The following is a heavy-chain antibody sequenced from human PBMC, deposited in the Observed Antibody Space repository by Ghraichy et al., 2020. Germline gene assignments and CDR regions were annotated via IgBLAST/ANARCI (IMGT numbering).Heavy chain of an antibody. D-gene: IGHD4-23*01. J-gene: IGHJ4*02. CDR2: INHSGTT. CDR3: ARNGGKSDFDS. CDR1: GGATSRSDW. V-gene: IGHV4-4*02. Sequence: SETLSLTCAVSGGATSRSDWWTWVRQPPGKGLEWIGEINHSGTTNYNPSLKSRVTISRDKSKNQFSLKLSSVTAADTALYYCARNGGKSDFDSWGQGTLVTVSS.